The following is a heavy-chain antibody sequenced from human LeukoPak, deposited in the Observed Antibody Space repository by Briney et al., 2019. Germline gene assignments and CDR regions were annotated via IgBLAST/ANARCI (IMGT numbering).Heavy chain of an antibody. CDR1: GFTFSNYA. Sequence: GGSPRLSCAASGFTFSNYAMRWVRQAPGKGLEWVSAISGSGGSTYYADSVKGRFTISRDNSKNTLYLQMNSLRAEDTAVYYCAQICSSTSCNNDYWGQGTLVTVSS. J-gene: IGHJ4*02. V-gene: IGHV3-23*01. D-gene: IGHD2-2*02. CDR3: AQICSSTSCNNDY. CDR2: ISGSGGST.